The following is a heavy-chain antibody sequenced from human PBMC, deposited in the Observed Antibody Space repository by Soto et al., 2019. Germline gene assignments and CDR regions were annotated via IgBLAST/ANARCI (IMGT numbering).Heavy chain of an antibody. CDR1: GGSFSGYY. CDR3: AIGFRFCSGGSCYSGWFDP. Sequence: QVQLQQWGAGLLKPSETLSLTCVVYGGSFSGYYWSWIRQPPGKGLEWIGEINHSGSTNYNPSLKSRVTISVDTSKNQFSLTLSSVTAADTAVYYCAIGFRFCSGGSCYSGWFDPWGQGTLVTVSS. J-gene: IGHJ5*02. D-gene: IGHD2-15*01. V-gene: IGHV4-34*01. CDR2: INHSGST.